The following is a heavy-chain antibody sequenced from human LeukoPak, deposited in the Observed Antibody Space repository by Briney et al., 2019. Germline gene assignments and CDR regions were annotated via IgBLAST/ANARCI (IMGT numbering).Heavy chain of an antibody. Sequence: ASVKVSCRASGYIFSDYYIHWVRQAPGQGLEWMGRINPRSGGATSAQIFQGRVTMTRDTSINTAYMEVTRLSYDDTAVYYCARESDIVLKVYASGHTDVGGKGTTVTVSS. D-gene: IGHD2-8*01. V-gene: IGHV1-2*02. J-gene: IGHJ6*03. CDR1: GYIFSDYY. CDR3: ARESDIVLKVYASGHTDV. CDR2: INPRSGGA.